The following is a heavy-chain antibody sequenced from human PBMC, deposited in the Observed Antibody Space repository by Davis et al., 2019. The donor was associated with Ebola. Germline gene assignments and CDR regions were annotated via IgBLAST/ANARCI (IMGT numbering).Heavy chain of an antibody. CDR3: ARHSGGLDF. CDR1: GYPFTKYY. Sequence: GESLKISCQGFGYPFTKYYISWVRQMPGKGLEWMGIIYPGASDIRYGPSFQGQVTFSADTSINTAYLQWRSLKASDTSMYYCARHSGGLDFWGQGTTVTVSS. CDR2: IYPGASDI. V-gene: IGHV5-51*01. J-gene: IGHJ6*02.